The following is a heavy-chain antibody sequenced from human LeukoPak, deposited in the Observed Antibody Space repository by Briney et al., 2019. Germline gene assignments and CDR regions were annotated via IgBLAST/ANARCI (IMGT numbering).Heavy chain of an antibody. D-gene: IGHD2-2*01. CDR1: GGSFSGYY. CDR3: ARAAYGRQLLWKAKWFDP. J-gene: IGHJ5*02. CDR2: INHSGST. Sequence: PSETLSLTCAVYGGSFSGYYWSWIRQPPGKGLEWIGEINHSGSTNYNPSLKSRVTISVDTSKNQFSLKLSSVTAADTAVYYCARAAYGRQLLWKAKWFDPWGQGTLVTVSS. V-gene: IGHV4-34*01.